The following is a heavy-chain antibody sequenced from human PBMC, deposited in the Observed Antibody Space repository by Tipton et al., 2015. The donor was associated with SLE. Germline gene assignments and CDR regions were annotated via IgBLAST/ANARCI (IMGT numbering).Heavy chain of an antibody. Sequence: TLSLTCTVSGGSISSSSYYWGWIRQPPGKGLEWIGSIYYSGSTYYNPSLKSRVTISVDTSKNQFSLKLSSVTAADTAVYYCARDPSRYSGGRSPFDYGGQGTLVPVSS. V-gene: IGHV4-39*07. CDR3: ARDPSRYSGGRSPFDY. CDR2: IYYSGST. J-gene: IGHJ4*02. CDR1: GGSISSSSYY. D-gene: IGHD1-26*01.